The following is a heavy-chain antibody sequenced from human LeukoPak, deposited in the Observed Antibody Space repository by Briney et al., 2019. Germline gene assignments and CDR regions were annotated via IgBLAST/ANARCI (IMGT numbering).Heavy chain of an antibody. V-gene: IGHV1-18*01. D-gene: IGHD6-13*01. Sequence: ASVKVPCKASGYTFTSYGISWVRQAPGQGLEWMGWISAYNGNTNYAQKLQGRVTMTTDTSTSTAYMELRSLRSDDTAVYYCARFRQGQYSSSWYSNWFDPWGQGTLVTVSS. J-gene: IGHJ5*02. CDR3: ARFRQGQYSSSWYSNWFDP. CDR2: ISAYNGNT. CDR1: GYTFTSYG.